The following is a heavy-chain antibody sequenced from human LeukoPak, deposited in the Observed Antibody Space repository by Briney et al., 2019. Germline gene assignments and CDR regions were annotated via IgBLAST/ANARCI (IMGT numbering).Heavy chain of an antibody. CDR1: GFTFSSYA. D-gene: IGHD1-1*01. V-gene: IGHV3-23*01. Sequence: PGGSLRLSCAASGFTFSSYAMRWVRQAPGKGLEWVSTITGSGGTTHYADSVKGRFTISRDNSKNTLSLQMNSLRAEDTALYYCAKVVGTGTTPTDYWGQGTLVTVSS. CDR2: ITGSGGTT. J-gene: IGHJ4*02. CDR3: AKVVGTGTTPTDY.